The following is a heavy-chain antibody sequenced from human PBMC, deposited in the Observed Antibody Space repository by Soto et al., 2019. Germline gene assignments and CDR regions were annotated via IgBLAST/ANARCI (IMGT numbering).Heavy chain of an antibody. D-gene: IGHD2-8*01. CDR3: ATKDDMTPSGMDV. CDR2: IIPIFGTA. CDR1: GGTFSSYA. J-gene: IGHJ6*02. V-gene: IGHV1-69*13. Sequence: ASVKVSCKAAGGTFSSYAISWVRQAPGQGLEWMGGIIPIFGTANYAQKFQRRVTITAAESTSTAYMELSGLRSEDTAVYYCATKDDMTPSGMDVWGQGTTVTVSS.